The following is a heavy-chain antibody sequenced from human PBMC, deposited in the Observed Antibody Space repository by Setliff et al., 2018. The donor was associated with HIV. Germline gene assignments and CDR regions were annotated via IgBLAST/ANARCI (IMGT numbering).Heavy chain of an antibody. J-gene: IGHJ5*02. D-gene: IGHD2-15*01. CDR1: GYSFTNHA. CDR3: ARDGCSGQSCYLYNWFDP. Sequence: ASVKVSCKASGYSFTNHAVHWVRQAPGQRLEWMGWIKVGSGNTQYSKEFQGRVTITRDTSATTAYMVLSSLTSEDTAVYHCARDGCSGQSCYLYNWFDPWGQGTLVTVSS. V-gene: IGHV1-3*01. CDR2: IKVGSGNT.